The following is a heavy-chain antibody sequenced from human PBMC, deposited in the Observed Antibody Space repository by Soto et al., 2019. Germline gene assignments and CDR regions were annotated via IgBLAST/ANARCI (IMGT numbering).Heavy chain of an antibody. V-gene: IGHV4-31*03. CDR3: ARVDGDYVLGGTDAFDI. Sequence: QVQLQESGPGLVKPSQTLSLTCTVSGGSISSGGYYWSWIRQHPGKGLEWIGYIYYSGSTYYNPSLNSRVTISVDTSKNQFSLKLSSVTAADTAVYYCARVDGDYVLGGTDAFDIWGQGTMVTVSS. J-gene: IGHJ3*02. CDR2: IYYSGST. CDR1: GGSISSGGYY. D-gene: IGHD4-17*01.